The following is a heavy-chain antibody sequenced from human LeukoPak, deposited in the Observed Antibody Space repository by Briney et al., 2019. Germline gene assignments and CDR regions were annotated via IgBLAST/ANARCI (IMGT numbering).Heavy chain of an antibody. V-gene: IGHV3-30*18. J-gene: IGHJ6*04. Sequence: GGSLRLSCAASEFTLSSYDMHWVRQAPGKGLEWVAVISYDGSNKYYADSVKGRFTISRDNSKKMLYLQMNSLRAEDTAVYYCAELGITMIGGVWGKGTTVTISS. CDR2: ISYDGSNK. CDR3: AELGITMIGGV. CDR1: EFTLSSYD. D-gene: IGHD3-10*02.